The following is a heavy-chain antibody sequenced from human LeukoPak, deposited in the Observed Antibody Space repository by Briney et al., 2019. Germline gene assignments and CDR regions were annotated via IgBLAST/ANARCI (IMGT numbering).Heavy chain of an antibody. CDR1: GFTFSSSW. J-gene: IGHJ4*02. D-gene: IGHD6-19*01. Sequence: PGGSLRLSCAASGFTFSSSWMTWVRQAPGKGLEWVANMKQDGSEKYYVDSVKGRFTISRDNAKNSLYLQMNSLRAEDTAVYYCARSLAGPSGYFDYWGRRTLVTVSS. CDR3: ARSLAGPSGYFDY. CDR2: MKQDGSEK. V-gene: IGHV3-7*01.